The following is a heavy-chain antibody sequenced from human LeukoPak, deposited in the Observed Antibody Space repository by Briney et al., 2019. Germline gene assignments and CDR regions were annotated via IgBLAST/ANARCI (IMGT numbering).Heavy chain of an antibody. CDR1: GYTFTSYA. Sequence: ASVKVSCKASGYTFTSYAMRWVRQAPGQRLEWMGWINAGNGNTKYSQKFQGRVTITRDTSASTAYMELSSLRSEDTAVYYCARGPAAIRVNWFDPWGQGTLVTVSS. V-gene: IGHV1-3*01. J-gene: IGHJ5*02. D-gene: IGHD2-2*01. CDR2: INAGNGNT. CDR3: ARGPAAIRVNWFDP.